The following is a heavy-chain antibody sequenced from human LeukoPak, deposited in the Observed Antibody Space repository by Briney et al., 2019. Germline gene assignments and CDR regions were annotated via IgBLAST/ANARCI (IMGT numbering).Heavy chain of an antibody. CDR3: ARDFVSFYWYFDL. J-gene: IGHJ2*01. CDR2: IYTSGST. V-gene: IGHV4-4*07. CDR1: GVSISSYY. Sequence: SETLSLTCTVSGVSISSYYWSWVRQPAGKGLEWVGRIYTSGSTNYNPSLKSRVTMSVDTSKNQFSLKLSSVTAADTAVYYCARDFVSFYWYFDLWGRGTLVTVSA.